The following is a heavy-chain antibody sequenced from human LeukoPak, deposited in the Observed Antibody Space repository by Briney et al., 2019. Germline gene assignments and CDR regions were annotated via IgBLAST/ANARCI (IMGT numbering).Heavy chain of an antibody. J-gene: IGHJ4*02. V-gene: IGHV4-59*08. CDR2: IYDSGST. CDR1: GGSINNYY. Sequence: LPETLSLTCTVSGGSINNYYWSWMRQPPGKGLEWIGYIYDSGSTHYNPSLQSRVTMSVDTSKNQFSLKLISVTAADTAVYYCARVRDGSGSYRRPIDSWGQGTLVTVSS. D-gene: IGHD3-10*01. CDR3: ARVRDGSGSYRRPIDS.